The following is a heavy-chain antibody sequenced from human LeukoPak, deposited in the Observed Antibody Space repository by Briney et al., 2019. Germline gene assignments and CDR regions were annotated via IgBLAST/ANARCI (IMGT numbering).Heavy chain of an antibody. D-gene: IGHD3-10*01. V-gene: IGHV1-18*01. Sequence: ASVKVSCKASGYTFTSYGISWVRQAPGQGLEWMGGISAYNGNTNYAQELQGRVTMTTDTSTSTAYMELRSLRSDDTAVYYCARDPPFLGPQLLWFGAPDAFDIWGQGTMVTVSS. J-gene: IGHJ3*02. CDR3: ARDPPFLGPQLLWFGAPDAFDI. CDR1: GYTFTSYG. CDR2: ISAYNGNT.